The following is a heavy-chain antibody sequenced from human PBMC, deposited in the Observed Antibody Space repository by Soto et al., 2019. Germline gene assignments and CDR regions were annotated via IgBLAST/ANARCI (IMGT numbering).Heavy chain of an antibody. J-gene: IGHJ1*01. CDR1: GFTFSTFA. CDR2: ISANGSNQ. D-gene: IGHD2-15*01. V-gene: IGHV3-30*04. Sequence: QVQLVESGGGVVQPGRSLRLSCAASGFTFSTFAIHWVRQAPGKGLEWVAAISANGSNQFYGHSVKGRFIISRDHSWKTLDLQMNSVRVEDTALYYCVRDTAEDCRSDPCYVPLQHWGQGPLVTVSA. CDR3: VRDTAEDCRSDPCYVPLQH.